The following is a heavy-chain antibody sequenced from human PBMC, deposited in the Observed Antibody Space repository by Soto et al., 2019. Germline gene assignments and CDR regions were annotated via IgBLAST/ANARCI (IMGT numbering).Heavy chain of an antibody. CDR2: IIPIFGTA. J-gene: IGHJ6*02. V-gene: IGHV1-69*12. CDR1: GGTFSSYA. Sequence: QVQLVQSGAEVKKPGSSVKVSCKASGGTFSSYAISWVRQAPGQGLEWMGGIIPIFGTANYAQKFQGRVTITADASTSPAYMELSSLRSEDTAVYYCATSPLGYCTNGVCSYGMDVWGQGTTVTVSS. CDR3: ATSPLGYCTNGVCSYGMDV. D-gene: IGHD2-8*01.